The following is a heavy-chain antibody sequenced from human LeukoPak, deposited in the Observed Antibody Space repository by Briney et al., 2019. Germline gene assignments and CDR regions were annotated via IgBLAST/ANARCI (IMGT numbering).Heavy chain of an antibody. CDR1: GGSISSYF. V-gene: IGHV4-59*08. Sequence: SETLSLTCTVSGGSISSYFWNWIRQPPGKGLEWIGNVYYSGSTNYNPSLRGRVTISVDTSKNQFSLKLSSVTAADTGVYYCVRQQYASGNSYYLDYWGQGTLVTVSS. D-gene: IGHD1-7*01. J-gene: IGHJ4*02. CDR2: VYYSGST. CDR3: VRQQYASGNSYYLDY.